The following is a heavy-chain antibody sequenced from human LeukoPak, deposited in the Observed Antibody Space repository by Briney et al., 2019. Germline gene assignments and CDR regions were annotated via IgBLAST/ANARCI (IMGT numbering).Heavy chain of an antibody. CDR2: IIPIFGTA. D-gene: IGHD3-10*01. CDR3: AREPRFGGNWFDP. Sequence: SVKVSRKASGGTFSSYAISWVRQAPGQGLERMGGIIPIFGTANYAQKFEGRVTITTDESTSTAYMELSSLRSEDTAVYYCAREPRFGGNWFDPWGQGTLVTVSS. V-gene: IGHV1-69*05. CDR1: GGTFSSYA. J-gene: IGHJ5*02.